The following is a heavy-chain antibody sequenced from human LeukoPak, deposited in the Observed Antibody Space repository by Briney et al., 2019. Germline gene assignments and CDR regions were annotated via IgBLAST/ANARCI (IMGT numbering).Heavy chain of an antibody. CDR2: ISSDGGST. D-gene: IGHD4-11*01. J-gene: IGHJ4*02. CDR1: GFTFSSYA. Sequence: GGSLRLSCAASGFTFSSYAMSWVRQAPGKGLEWVSAISSDGGSTYYADSVKGRFTISRDNSKNTLYLQMNSLRAEDTAVYYFAKDLRLTTGGHFVYWGQGTPVTLSS. CDR3: AKDLRLTTGGHFVY. V-gene: IGHV3-23*01.